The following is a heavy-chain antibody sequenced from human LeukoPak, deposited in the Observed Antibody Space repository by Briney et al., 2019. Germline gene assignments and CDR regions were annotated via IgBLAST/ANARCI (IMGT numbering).Heavy chain of an antibody. V-gene: IGHV3-74*01. Sequence: GGSLSLSCAASGFIFSDYWMHWVRQGPGRGLVWVSRIKSDGSSTSYAESVKGRFTISRDNAKNTVYVHMNSLRDEDTAVYYCARGGRYAYFLDYWGQGTLVTVSS. CDR2: IKSDGSST. CDR3: ARGGRYAYFLDY. CDR1: GFIFSDYW. J-gene: IGHJ4*02. D-gene: IGHD3-16*01.